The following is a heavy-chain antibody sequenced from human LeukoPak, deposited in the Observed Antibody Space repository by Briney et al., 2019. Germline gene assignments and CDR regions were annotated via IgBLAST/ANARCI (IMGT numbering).Heavy chain of an antibody. Sequence: GGSLRLSCAVSGFIFSDYSMNWVRQAPGKGLEWVSFISRSSSNIYYADSVKGRLIISRDNAKNSLYLQMNSLRAEDTAVYYCARVVVRYGDYGDAFDIWGQGTMVTVYS. CDR1: GFIFSDYS. CDR2: ISRSSSNI. J-gene: IGHJ3*02. V-gene: IGHV3-21*01. CDR3: ARVVVRYGDYGDAFDI. D-gene: IGHD4-17*01.